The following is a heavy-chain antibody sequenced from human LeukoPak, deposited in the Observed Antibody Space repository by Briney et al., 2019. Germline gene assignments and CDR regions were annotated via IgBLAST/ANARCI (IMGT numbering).Heavy chain of an antibody. Sequence: GGSLRLSCAASGFTFSTYSMNWVRQAPGKGLEWVSAISGSGGSTYYADSVKGRFTISRDNSKNTLYLQMNSLRAEDTAIYYCAKDAAMMVRGVMGRYWGQGTLVTVSS. D-gene: IGHD3-10*01. CDR1: GFTFSTYS. CDR2: ISGSGGST. CDR3: AKDAAMMVRGVMGRY. V-gene: IGHV3-23*01. J-gene: IGHJ4*02.